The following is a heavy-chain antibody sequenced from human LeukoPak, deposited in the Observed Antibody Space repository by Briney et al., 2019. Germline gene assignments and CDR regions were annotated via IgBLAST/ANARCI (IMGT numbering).Heavy chain of an antibody. Sequence: SETLSLTCTVSGGSISSYYWSWLRQPPGKGLEWIGYIYFSGSTNYNPSLKSRVTILVDMSKNQFSLRLSSVTAADTPVYYCARAYYYDSSDSPGNAFDIWGQGTMVTVSS. CDR1: GGSISSYY. V-gene: IGHV4-59*01. J-gene: IGHJ3*02. CDR3: ARAYYYDSSDSPGNAFDI. D-gene: IGHD3-22*01. CDR2: IYFSGST.